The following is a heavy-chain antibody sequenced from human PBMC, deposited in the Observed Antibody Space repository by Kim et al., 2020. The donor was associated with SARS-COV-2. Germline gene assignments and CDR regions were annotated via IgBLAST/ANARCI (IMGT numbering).Heavy chain of an antibody. V-gene: IGHV3-33*01. Sequence: GGSLRLSCAASGFTFSSYGMHWVRQAPGKGLEWVAVIWYDGSNKYYADSVKGRFTICRDNAKNTLYLQMNSLRAEDTAVYYCARGSHLQQQLAPPGMDVWGQGTTVTVSS. D-gene: IGHD6-13*01. CDR3: ARGSHLQQQLAPPGMDV. CDR1: GFTFSSYG. J-gene: IGHJ6*02. CDR2: IWYDGSNK.